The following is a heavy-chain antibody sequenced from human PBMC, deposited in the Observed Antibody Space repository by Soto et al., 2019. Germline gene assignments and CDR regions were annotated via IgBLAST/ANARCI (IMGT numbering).Heavy chain of an antibody. CDR3: ASLTPGYFVGGPLYFDY. J-gene: IGHJ4*02. CDR2: IYYSGST. CDR1: GGSISSYY. V-gene: IGHV4-59*01. Sequence: PSETLSLTCTVSGGSISSYYWSWIRQPPGKGLEWIGYIYYSGSTNYNPSLKSRVTISVDTSKNQFSLKLSSVTAADTAVYYCASLTPGYFVGGPLYFDYWGQGTLVTSPQ. D-gene: IGHD3-22*01.